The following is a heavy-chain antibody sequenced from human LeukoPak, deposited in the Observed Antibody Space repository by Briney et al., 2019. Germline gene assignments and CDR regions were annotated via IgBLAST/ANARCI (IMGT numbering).Heavy chain of an antibody. D-gene: IGHD3-22*01. V-gene: IGHV3-23*01. Sequence: GGSLRLSWAASGFTFSYYAMSWVRQAPGKGLEWVSTIPGSGGAWLSSITGARSSPFYADSVKGPLTISRDNSKNTLYLQMSSLRAEDTAVYYCAKVNYDDSSGFYFEAEIDYWGQGTLVTVSS. CDR2: IPGSGGAWLSSITGARSSP. J-gene: IGHJ4*02. CDR1: GFTFSYYA. CDR3: AKVNYDDSSGFYFEAEIDY.